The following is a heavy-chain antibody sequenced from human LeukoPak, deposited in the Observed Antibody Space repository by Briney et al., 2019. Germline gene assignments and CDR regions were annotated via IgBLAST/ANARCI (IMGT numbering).Heavy chain of an antibody. D-gene: IGHD6-19*01. V-gene: IGHV5-51*01. CDR3: ARLLAVAGRRFDP. J-gene: IGHJ5*02. CDR2: IYPGDSDT. Sequence: GESLEISCKGSGYSFTGYWIGRVRQMPGKGLEWMGIIYPGDSDTRYSPSFQGQVTISADKSISTAYLQWSSLKASDTAMYYCARLLAVAGRRFDPWGQGTLVTVSS. CDR1: GYSFTGYW.